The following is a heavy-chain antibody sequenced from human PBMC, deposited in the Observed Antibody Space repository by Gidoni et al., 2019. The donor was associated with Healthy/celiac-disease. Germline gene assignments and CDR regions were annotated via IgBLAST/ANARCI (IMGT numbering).Heavy chain of an antibody. J-gene: IGHJ6*02. CDR3: AKANTDITIFGVYYYGMDV. Sequence: EVQLLECGGGLVQAGGSRRLSCAASGFTFSSTVMSWVRRAPGKGLEGVLAILCGVGSTFYADSVKGLFTISRDNSKNTLYLQMNSLTAEDTAVYYCAKANTDITIFGVYYYGMDVWGQGTTVTVSS. V-gene: IGHV3-23*01. D-gene: IGHD3-3*01. CDR2: ILCGVGST. CDR1: GFTFSSTV.